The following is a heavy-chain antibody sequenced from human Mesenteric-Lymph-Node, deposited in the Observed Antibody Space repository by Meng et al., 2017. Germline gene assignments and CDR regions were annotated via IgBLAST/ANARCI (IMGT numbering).Heavy chain of an antibody. D-gene: IGHD4-17*01. Sequence: GESLKISCAASGFTVSSNYMSWVRQAPGKGLEWVSVIYSGGSTYYADSVKGRFIISRDNSRNFLYQQMNSLRPEDMAVYYCVRCRMTTVTGDYWGQGTLVTVSS. CDR2: IYSGGST. V-gene: IGHV3-66*01. CDR3: VRCRMTTVTGDY. J-gene: IGHJ4*02. CDR1: GFTVSSNY.